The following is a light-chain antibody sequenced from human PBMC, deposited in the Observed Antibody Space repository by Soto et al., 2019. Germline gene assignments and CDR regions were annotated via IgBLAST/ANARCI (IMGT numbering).Light chain of an antibody. Sequence: EIVLTQSPVTLSLSPGERATLSCRASQSVNDFLAWYQQKPGQAPRLLIFDATNRATGIPARFSGSGSGTDFTLTISSLEPEDFAVSYCQHRSKWPLTFGGGTKVEIK. CDR1: QSVNDF. CDR3: QHRSKWPLT. J-gene: IGKJ4*01. V-gene: IGKV3-11*01. CDR2: DAT.